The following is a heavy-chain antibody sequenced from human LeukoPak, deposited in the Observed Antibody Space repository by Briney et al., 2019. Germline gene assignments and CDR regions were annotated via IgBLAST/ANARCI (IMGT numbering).Heavy chain of an antibody. Sequence: SQTLSLTCAVSGGSISSGGYSWSWIRQPPGKGLEWIGYIYHSGSTYYNPSLKSRVTISVDRSKNQFSRKLSSVTAADTAVYYCARSSPLHGDHPYGMDVWGQGTTVTVSS. V-gene: IGHV4-30-2*01. CDR1: GGSISSGGYS. J-gene: IGHJ6*02. CDR2: IYHSGST. CDR3: ARSSPLHGDHPYGMDV. D-gene: IGHD4-17*01.